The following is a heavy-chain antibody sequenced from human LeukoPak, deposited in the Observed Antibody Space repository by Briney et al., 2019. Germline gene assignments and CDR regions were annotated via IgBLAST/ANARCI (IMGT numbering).Heavy chain of an antibody. CDR3: ARGRGDYVWGSYRPNWFDP. CDR1: GGSISSGGYY. V-gene: IGHV4-31*03. J-gene: IGHJ5*02. D-gene: IGHD3-16*02. Sequence: PSQTLSLTCTVSGGSISSGGYYWSWIRQHPGKGLEWIAYIYYSGSTYYNPSLKSRVTISVDTSKNQFSLKLSSVTAADTAVYYCARGRGDYVWGSYRPNWFDPWGQGTLVTVSS. CDR2: IYYSGST.